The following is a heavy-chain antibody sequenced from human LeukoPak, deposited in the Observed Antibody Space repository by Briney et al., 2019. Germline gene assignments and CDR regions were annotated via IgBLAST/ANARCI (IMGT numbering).Heavy chain of an antibody. CDR3: AKDHSTSCSGDDYFDY. J-gene: IGHJ4*02. D-gene: IGHD2-2*01. V-gene: IGHV3-30*02. Sequence: GGSLRLSCAASGFSLGSYGMHWARQAPGKGPEWVAFTHFDRINKYYADSVKGRFTISRDNSRNTLYLQMNSLRVEDTAVYYCAKDHSTSCSGDDYFDYWGQGTLVTVSS. CDR2: THFDRINK. CDR1: GFSLGSYG.